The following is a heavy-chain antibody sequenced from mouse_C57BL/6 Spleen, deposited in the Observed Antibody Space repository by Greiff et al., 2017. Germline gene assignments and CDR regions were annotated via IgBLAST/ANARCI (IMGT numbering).Heavy chain of an antibody. Sequence: QVQLKQSGPELVKPWALVKLFCKASGYTFTSYDINWVKQRPGQGLEWICWIYPRASSTKYNEKFKGKATLTVDTSSSTAYMEHHSLTSEDSAVYFCAIPTMVTTRYFDYWGQGTTLTVSS. CDR3: AIPTMVTTRYFDY. V-gene: IGHV1-85*01. J-gene: IGHJ2*01. CDR2: IYPRASST. CDR1: GYTFTSYD. D-gene: IGHD2-9*01.